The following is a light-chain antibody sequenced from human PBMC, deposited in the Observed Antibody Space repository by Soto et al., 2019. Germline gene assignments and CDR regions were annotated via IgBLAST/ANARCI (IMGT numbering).Light chain of an antibody. CDR3: SSYTGSSTYVV. CDR1: SSDVGGYNY. J-gene: IGLJ2*01. CDR2: EVS. Sequence: QSALTQPPSASGSPGQSITISCIGSSSDVGGYNYVSWYQQHPGKAPKLMIYEVSNRPSGVSNRFSGSKSGNTASLTISGLQAEDEADYYCSSYTGSSTYVVFGGGTKLTVL. V-gene: IGLV2-14*01.